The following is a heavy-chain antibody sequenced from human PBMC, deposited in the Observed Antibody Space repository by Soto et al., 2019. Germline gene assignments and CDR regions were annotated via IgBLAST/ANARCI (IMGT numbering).Heavy chain of an antibody. J-gene: IGHJ5*02. V-gene: IGHV1-2*02. CDR3: ARGGGSGWHGDWFDP. D-gene: IGHD6-19*01. Sequence: QVHLVQSGAEVKKPGASVRVSCKASGYTFTDYYIHWVRQAPGQGLEWMGWTNPNSDGAHYAQKLQGRVTMTRDKSTRTAYMEVNRLRSDDTAVYFCARGGGSGWHGDWFDPWGQGTLVTVSS. CDR1: GYTFTDYY. CDR2: TNPNSDGA.